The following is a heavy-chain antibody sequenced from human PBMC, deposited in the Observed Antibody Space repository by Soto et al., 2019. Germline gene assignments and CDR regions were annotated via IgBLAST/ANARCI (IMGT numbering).Heavy chain of an antibody. CDR1: GGTFSSYA. CDR3: ARDLSHGGIPLGY. Sequence: QVQLVQSWAEVKKPGYSVKVSCRASGGTFSSYAISWVRQAPGQGLEWMGGIIPSFGTANYAHKFQGRVKITADESTSTAYMELSSLRSEDTAVYYCARDLSHGGIPLGYRGQGTLVTVSS. J-gene: IGHJ4*02. CDR2: IIPSFGTA. D-gene: IGHD2-15*01. V-gene: IGHV1-69*12.